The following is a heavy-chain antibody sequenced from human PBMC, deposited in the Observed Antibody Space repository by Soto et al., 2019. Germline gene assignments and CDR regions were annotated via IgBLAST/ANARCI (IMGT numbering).Heavy chain of an antibody. CDR2: INPGGGST. V-gene: IGHV1-46*01. J-gene: IGHJ6*02. CDR1: GYTFTSYY. Sequence: ASVKVSCKASGYTFTSYYMHWVRQAPGQGLEWMGIINPGGGSTSYAQKFQGRVTMTRDTSTSTVYMELSSLRSEDTAVYYCASGAGTTFGMDVWGQGTTVTVSS. CDR3: ASGAGTTFGMDV. D-gene: IGHD1-7*01.